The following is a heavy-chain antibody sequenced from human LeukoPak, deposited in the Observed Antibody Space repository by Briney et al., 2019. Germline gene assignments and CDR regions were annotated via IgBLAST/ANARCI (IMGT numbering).Heavy chain of an antibody. CDR3: AGGRYDFWSGMGVKYYYYGMDV. Sequence: GGSLRLSCAASGFTFSDYYMSWIRQAPGKGLEWVSYISSSGSTIYYADSVKGRFTISRDNAKNSLYLQMNSLRAEDTAVYYCAGGRYDFWSGMGVKYYYYGMDVWGQGTTVIVSS. CDR2: ISSSGSTI. J-gene: IGHJ6*02. D-gene: IGHD3-3*01. V-gene: IGHV3-11*01. CDR1: GFTFSDYY.